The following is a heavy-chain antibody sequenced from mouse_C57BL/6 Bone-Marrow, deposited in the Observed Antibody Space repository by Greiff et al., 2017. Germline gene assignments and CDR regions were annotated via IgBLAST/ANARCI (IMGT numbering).Heavy chain of an antibody. CDR3: TTGNYLAWFAY. J-gene: IGHJ3*01. Sequence: EVQLQQSGAELVRPGASVKLSCTASGFNIKDDYMHWVKQRPEQGLEWIGWIDPENGDTEYASKFQGKATITADTSSNTAYLQLSSLTSEDTAVYYSTTGNYLAWFAYWGQGTLVTVSA. D-gene: IGHD5-5*01. V-gene: IGHV14-4*01. CDR2: IDPENGDT. CDR1: GFNIKDDY.